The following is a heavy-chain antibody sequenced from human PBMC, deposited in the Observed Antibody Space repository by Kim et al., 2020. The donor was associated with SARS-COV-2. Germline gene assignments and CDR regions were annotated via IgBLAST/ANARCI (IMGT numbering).Heavy chain of an antibody. V-gene: IGHV3-23*01. CDR1: GPTSRNSA. D-gene: IGHD2-21*02. CDR3: ARHRHVTTVTFYWYLDL. CDR2: IFGSGSGT. J-gene: IGHJ2*01. Sequence: GGSLRLSCAVSGPTSRNSAMSWVRQPPGKGLEWVAGIFGSGSGTYYADSVRGRFTISRDNSQGTVYLQMDNLRAEDTAVYYCARHRHVTTVTFYWYLDLWRRGPLVTVSS.